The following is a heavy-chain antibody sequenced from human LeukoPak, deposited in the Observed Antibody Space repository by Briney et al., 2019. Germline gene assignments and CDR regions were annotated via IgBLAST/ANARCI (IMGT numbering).Heavy chain of an antibody. D-gene: IGHD2-21*02. J-gene: IGHJ3*02. CDR2: FDPEDGET. CDR1: GYTLTELS. Sequence: AASVKVSCKVSGYTLTELSMHWVRQAPGEGLEWMGGFDPEDGETIYAQKFQGRVTMTEDTSTDTAYMELSSLRSEDTAVYYCATMGRYIVVVTPRDAFDIWGQGAMVTVSS. V-gene: IGHV1-24*01. CDR3: ATMGRYIVVVTPRDAFDI.